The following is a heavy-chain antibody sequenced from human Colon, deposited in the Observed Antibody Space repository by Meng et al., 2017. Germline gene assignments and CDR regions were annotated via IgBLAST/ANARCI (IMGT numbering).Heavy chain of an antibody. V-gene: IGHV3-74*01. Sequence: DVYLVESGGGLVQPGGSLRLSCAASGFTFSSEWMHWVRQAPGKGLVWVSGVNSDGSYTYYADSVKGRFTISKDNAKNTLYLQMNSLRDEDTGLYHCAMVDGYWGQGTLVTVSS. CDR1: GFTFSSEW. D-gene: IGHD2-15*01. CDR2: VNSDGSYT. CDR3: AMVDGY. J-gene: IGHJ4*02.